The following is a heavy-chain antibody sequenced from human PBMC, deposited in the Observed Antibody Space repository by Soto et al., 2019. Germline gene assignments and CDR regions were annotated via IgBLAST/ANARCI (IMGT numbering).Heavy chain of an antibody. CDR2: ISAYNGNT. CDR3: ARETADYYDFWSGYHAAMDV. V-gene: IGHV1-18*01. J-gene: IGHJ6*03. Sequence: ASVKVSCKASGGTFSSSAISWVRQAPGQGLEWMGWISAYNGNTNYAQKLQGRVTMTTDTSTSTAYMELRSLRSDDTAVYYCARETADYYDFWSGYHAAMDVWGKGTTVPVSS. D-gene: IGHD3-3*01. CDR1: GGTFSSSA.